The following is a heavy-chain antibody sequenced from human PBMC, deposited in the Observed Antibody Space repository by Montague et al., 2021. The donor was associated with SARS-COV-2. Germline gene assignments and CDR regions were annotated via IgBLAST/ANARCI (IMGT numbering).Heavy chain of an antibody. CDR2: IYYSGNT. D-gene: IGHD7-27*01. CDR3: ARQRGEMDV. Sequence: SETLSLTCTVPGGSISPYSWNWIRQPPGKGLEWIGYIYYSGNTNYNPSLKSRVTISADTSKNQFSLKLSSVTAADTAMYYCARQRGEMDVWGQGTTVTGSS. J-gene: IGHJ6*02. V-gene: IGHV4-59*08. CDR1: GGSISPYS.